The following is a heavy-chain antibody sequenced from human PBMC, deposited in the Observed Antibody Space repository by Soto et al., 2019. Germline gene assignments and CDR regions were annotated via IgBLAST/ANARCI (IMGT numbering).Heavy chain of an antibody. CDR1: GGTFSSYA. CDR3: ARVLTQWSPCGYYGMDV. Sequence: QVQLVQSGAEVKKPGSSVKVSCKASGGTFSSYAISWVRQAPGQGLEWMGGIIPIFGTANYAQKFQGRVTITADESTRTAYMELSSLRSEDTAVYYCARVLTQWSPCGYYGMDVWGQGTTVTVAS. J-gene: IGHJ6*02. CDR2: IIPIFGTA. D-gene: IGHD2-15*01. V-gene: IGHV1-69*01.